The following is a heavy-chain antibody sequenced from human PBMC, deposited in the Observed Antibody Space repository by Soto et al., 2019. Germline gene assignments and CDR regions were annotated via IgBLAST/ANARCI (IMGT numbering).Heavy chain of an antibody. V-gene: IGHV3-21*06. CDR2: ISSTTNYI. CDR1: GFTFTRYI. J-gene: IGHJ4*02. CDR3: ARESEDLTSNFDY. Sequence: GGSLRLSCAASGFTFTRYIMNWVRQASGKGLEWVSSISSTTNYIYYGDSMKGRFTISRDNAKNSLYLEMNSLRAEDTAVYYCARESEDLTSNFDYWGQGTLVTVSS.